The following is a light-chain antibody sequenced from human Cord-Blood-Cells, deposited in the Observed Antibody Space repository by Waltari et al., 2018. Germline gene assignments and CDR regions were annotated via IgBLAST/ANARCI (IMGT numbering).Light chain of an antibody. V-gene: IGLV2-23*01. Sequence: QSALTQPASVSGSPGQSITISCTGTSSDVGSYNLVSWYQQHPGKAPKLIIYEGSKRPSGVSNRFSGSQSANTASLTLSGLHAEDESDYCGCSYAGSSTWVFGGGTKLTVL. CDR1: SSDVGSYNL. J-gene: IGLJ3*02. CDR2: EGS. CDR3: CSYAGSSTWV.